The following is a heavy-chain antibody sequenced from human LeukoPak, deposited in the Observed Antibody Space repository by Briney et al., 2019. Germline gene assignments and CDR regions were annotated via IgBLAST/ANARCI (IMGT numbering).Heavy chain of an antibody. V-gene: IGHV4-39*01. Sequence: SETLSLTCTVSGGSISSINYYWGWIRQPPGKGLEWIGTIYYSGATYYNPSLKSRVTIFVDTSQNQFSLRLSSVTAPDTAVYYCARHTYFYDGSDRGFGPWGQGTLVTVSS. CDR3: ARHTYFYDGSDRGFGP. CDR2: IYYSGAT. CDR1: GGSISSINYY. J-gene: IGHJ5*02. D-gene: IGHD3-22*01.